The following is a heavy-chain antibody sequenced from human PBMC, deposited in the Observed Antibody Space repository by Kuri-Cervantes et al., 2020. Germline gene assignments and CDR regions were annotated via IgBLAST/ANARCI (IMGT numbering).Heavy chain of an antibody. D-gene: IGHD3-22*01. CDR3: AREDRGYYDSSGYFDY. CDR2: IYYSGST. J-gene: IGHJ4*02. V-gene: IGHV4-59*01. CDR1: GGSISSYY. Sequence: SVTLSLTCTVSGGSISSYYWSWIRQPPGKGLEWIGYIYYSGSTNYNPSLKSRVTISVDTSKNQFSLKLSSVTAADTAVYYCAREDRGYYDSSGYFDYWGQGTLVTVSS.